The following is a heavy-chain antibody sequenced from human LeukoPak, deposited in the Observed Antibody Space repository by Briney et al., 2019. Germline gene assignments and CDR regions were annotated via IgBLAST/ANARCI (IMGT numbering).Heavy chain of an antibody. D-gene: IGHD5-18*01. J-gene: IGHJ4*01. CDR2: FDPEDGET. CDR1: GYTLTELS. Sequence: ASVKVSCKVSGYTLTELSMHWVRQAPGKGLEWMGGFDPEDGETIFAQKFQGRVTMTEDTSTNTAYMELSSLRSEDTAVYYCATASDTAMVTPSFAYWGQGTLVTVSS. CDR3: ATASDTAMVTPSFAY. V-gene: IGHV1-24*01.